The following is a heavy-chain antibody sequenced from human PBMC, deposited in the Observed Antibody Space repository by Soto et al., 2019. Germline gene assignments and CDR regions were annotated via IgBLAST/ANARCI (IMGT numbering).Heavy chain of an antibody. CDR2: ISKDGNDQ. V-gene: IGHV3-30*18. J-gene: IGHJ4*02. D-gene: IGHD1-26*01. Sequence: QVQLVESGGGVVQPGTSLRLSCAASGFTFSNYAMHWVRQAPGKGLEWVAVISKDGNDQFFADSVKGRFSVSRDNSKNTPYLQMNSLRPEDTAVYYCAKDRWEFTRYFDSWGQGTLVLVSS. CDR3: AKDRWEFTRYFDS. CDR1: GFTFSNYA.